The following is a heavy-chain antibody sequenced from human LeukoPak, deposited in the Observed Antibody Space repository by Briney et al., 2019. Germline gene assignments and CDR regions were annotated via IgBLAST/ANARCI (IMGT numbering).Heavy chain of an antibody. CDR1: GGSISSGSYY. CDR3: ARASSGDLDY. D-gene: IGHD7-27*01. J-gene: IGHJ4*02. CDR2: IYTSGST. Sequence: SETLSLTCTVSGGSISSGSYYWSWIRQPAGKGLEWIGRIYTSGSTNYNPSLKSRVTISVDTSKNQFSLKLSSVTAADTAVYYCARASSGDLDYWGRGTLVTVSS. V-gene: IGHV4-61*02.